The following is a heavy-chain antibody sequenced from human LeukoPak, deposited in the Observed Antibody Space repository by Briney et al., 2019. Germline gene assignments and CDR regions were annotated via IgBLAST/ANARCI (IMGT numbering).Heavy chain of an antibody. V-gene: IGHV3-23*01. CDR1: GFTFSSYA. Sequence: GGSLRLSCAASGFTFSSYAMSWVRQAPGKGLEWVSAISGSGGSTYYADSVKGRFTISRDNSKNTLYLQMNSLRAEDTAVYYCAKGSSSPGIAAAGPDYWGQGTLVTVSS. CDR3: AKGSSSPGIAAAGPDY. CDR2: ISGSGGST. J-gene: IGHJ4*02. D-gene: IGHD6-13*01.